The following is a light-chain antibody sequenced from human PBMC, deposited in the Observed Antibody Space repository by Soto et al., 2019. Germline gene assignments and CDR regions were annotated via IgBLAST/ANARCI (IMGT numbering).Light chain of an antibody. Sequence: QSALTQPASVSGSPGQSITISCTGTSSDVGGHNYVSWYQHHPGKAPRLMIYASSTRPSGVSHRFPGSRSANTASLPISGLQAEDEAEYYGSSYTSGSTLYVFGAGTKVTVL. V-gene: IGLV2-14*01. CDR3: SSYTSGSTLYV. J-gene: IGLJ1*01. CDR2: ASS. CDR1: SSDVGGHNY.